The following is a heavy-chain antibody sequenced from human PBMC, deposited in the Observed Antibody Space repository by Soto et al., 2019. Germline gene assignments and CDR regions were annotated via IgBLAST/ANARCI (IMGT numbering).Heavy chain of an antibody. V-gene: IGHV2-5*02. CDR2: IYWDDDK. J-gene: IGHJ5*02. Sequence: QITLKESGPTLVKPTQTLTLTCIFSGFSLSTSGVGVGWIRQPPGKALEWLALIYWDDDKRYSPSLKSRLTITKDTSKIQVVLTMTNMYPVDTATYYCAHISPESEIAGWFDPWGQGTLVTVSS. CDR3: AHISPESEIAGWFDP. CDR1: GFSLSTSGVG. D-gene: IGHD2-15*01.